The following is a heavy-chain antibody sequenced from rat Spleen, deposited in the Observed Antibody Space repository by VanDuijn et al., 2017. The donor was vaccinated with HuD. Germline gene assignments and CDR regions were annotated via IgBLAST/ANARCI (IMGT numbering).Heavy chain of an antibody. CDR3: ARQRPFGSDY. D-gene: IGHD4-3*01. CDR2: ISYEGSST. V-gene: IGHV5-22*01. Sequence: EVQLVESGGGLVQPGRSLKLSCAASGFTFSDYYMAWVRQAPKKGLEWVASISYEGSSTYYGDSVKGQFTISRDNAKSTLYLQMNSLRSEDTATYYCARQRPFGSDYWGQGVMVTVSS. J-gene: IGHJ2*01. CDR1: GFTFSDYY.